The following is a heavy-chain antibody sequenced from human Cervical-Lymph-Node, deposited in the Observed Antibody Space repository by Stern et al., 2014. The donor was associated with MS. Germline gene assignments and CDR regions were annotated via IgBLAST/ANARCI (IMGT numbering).Heavy chain of an antibody. CDR2: INAGNGNT. D-gene: IGHD2-2*01. V-gene: IGHV1-3*01. CDR1: GYTFTSYA. CDR3: ARGPPRYQGDYYGMDV. J-gene: IGHJ6*02. Sequence: VQLVQSGAEVQKPGASVKVSCKASGYTFTSYAMHWVRQAPGQRLEWMGWINAGNGNTKYSQKFQGRVTITRDTSASTAYMELSSLRSEDTAVYYCARGPPRYQGDYYGMDVWGQGTTVTVSS.